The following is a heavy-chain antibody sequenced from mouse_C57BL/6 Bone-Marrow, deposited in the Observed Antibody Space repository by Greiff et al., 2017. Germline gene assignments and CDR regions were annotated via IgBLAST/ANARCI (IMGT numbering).Heavy chain of an antibody. CDR2: LNPEGGDT. Sequence: VQLQQSGAELVKPGASVKLSCTASGFNFNDYYIHWVKQRTEQGLEWIGKLNPEGGDTKYAPKFPDKATITADTSSTTADLQLSSLTSEDAAVYYSTRSLNDYSTDYWGKGTTLTVSS. D-gene: IGHD2-13*01. V-gene: IGHV14-2*01. CDR3: TRSLNDYSTDY. J-gene: IGHJ2*01. CDR1: GFNFNDYY.